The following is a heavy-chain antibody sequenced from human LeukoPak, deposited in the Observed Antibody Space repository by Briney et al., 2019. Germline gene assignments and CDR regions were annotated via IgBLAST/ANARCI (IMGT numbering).Heavy chain of an antibody. J-gene: IGHJ3*02. CDR3: AREILPSYAFDI. V-gene: IGHV3-48*03. Sequence: GGSLRLSCAASGFTLTSYEMNWVRLAPGKGLEWISYISRTGNSIYYADSVKGRFTVSRDSAKNSLYLQMNSLRAEDTAVYYCAREILPSYAFDIWGQGTLVTVSS. D-gene: IGHD2/OR15-2a*01. CDR1: GFTLTSYE. CDR2: ISRTGNSI.